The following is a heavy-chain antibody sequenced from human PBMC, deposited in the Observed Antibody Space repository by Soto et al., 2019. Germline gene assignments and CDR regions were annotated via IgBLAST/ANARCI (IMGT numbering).Heavy chain of an antibody. CDR1: GGSVSSAGYY. Sequence: QVQLQESGPGLVKPSQTLSLTCTVSGGSVSSAGYYWSWIRQHPGKGLERIGYIYYSGSTYYYPSLKSRVTIAVDTSKNQFSLKRRSVTAADVALYYCARYGSGSYYPSPFDYWGQGTLVTVSS. CDR2: IYYSGST. D-gene: IGHD3-10*01. V-gene: IGHV4-31*03. CDR3: ARYGSGSYYPSPFDY. J-gene: IGHJ4*02.